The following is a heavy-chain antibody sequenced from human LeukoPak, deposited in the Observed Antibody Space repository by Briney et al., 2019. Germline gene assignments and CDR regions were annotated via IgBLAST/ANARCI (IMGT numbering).Heavy chain of an antibody. D-gene: IGHD1-26*01. J-gene: IGHJ3*02. CDR1: GFTFDDYA. Sequence: PGRSLRLSCAASGFTFDDYAMHWVRQAPGKGLEWVSGISWNSGSIGYADSVKGRFTISRDNAKNSLYLQMNSLRAEDTALYYCAKDIGSLNIGAFDIWGQGTMVTVSS. V-gene: IGHV3-9*01. CDR2: ISWNSGSI. CDR3: AKDIGSLNIGAFDI.